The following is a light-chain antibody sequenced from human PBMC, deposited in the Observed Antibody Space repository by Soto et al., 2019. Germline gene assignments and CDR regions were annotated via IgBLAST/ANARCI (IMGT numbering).Light chain of an antibody. CDR2: EVS. V-gene: IGLV2-14*01. Sequence: QSVLTQPASVSGSPGQSITISCTGSSNDIGAYKYVSWYQQYPGKAPKLIIFEVSNRPSGVSNRFSGSKSVNTASLTIAGLQDEDEADYHCSSYTTGSTLYVFGGGTKVTVL. CDR1: SNDIGAYKY. J-gene: IGLJ1*01. CDR3: SSYTTGSTLYV.